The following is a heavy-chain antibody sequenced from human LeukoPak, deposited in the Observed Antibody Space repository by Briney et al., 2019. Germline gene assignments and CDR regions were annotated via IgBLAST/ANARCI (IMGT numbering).Heavy chain of an antibody. J-gene: IGHJ6*02. CDR3: ARKDDYDILTGYYLAYYYYGMDV. Sequence: GRSLRLSCAASGFTFSSYAMHWVRQVPGKGLEWVAVISYDGSNKYYADSVKGRFTISRDNSKNTLYLQMNSLRAEDTAVYYCARKDDYDILTGYYLAYYYYGMDVWGQGTTVTVSS. D-gene: IGHD3-9*01. V-gene: IGHV3-30-3*01. CDR2: ISYDGSNK. CDR1: GFTFSSYA.